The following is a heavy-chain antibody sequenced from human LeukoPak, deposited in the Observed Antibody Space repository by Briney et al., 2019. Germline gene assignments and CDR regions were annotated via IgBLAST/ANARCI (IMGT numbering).Heavy chain of an antibody. D-gene: IGHD7-27*01. V-gene: IGHV4-59*01. CDR1: GGSISSYY. Sequence: SETLSLTCTVSGGSISSYYWSWIRQPPGKGLEWIGYIYYSGSTNYNPSLKSRVTISVDTSKNQFSLKLSSVTAADTAVYCCARARDPTWGSPAFDYWGQGTLVTVSS. CDR3: ARARDPTWGSPAFDY. CDR2: IYYSGST. J-gene: IGHJ4*02.